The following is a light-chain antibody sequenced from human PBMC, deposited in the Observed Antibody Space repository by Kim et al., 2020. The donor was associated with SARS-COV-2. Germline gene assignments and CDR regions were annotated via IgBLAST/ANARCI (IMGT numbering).Light chain of an antibody. CDR1: QAVSSY. CDR3: QQYYSYPWT. J-gene: IGKJ1*01. CDR2: AAS. V-gene: IGKV1-8*01. Sequence: AIRMTQSPSSFSASTGDRVTITCRASQAVSSYLAWYQQKPGKAPKVLIYAASTLNSGVPSRFSGSGSGTDFTLSISCLQSEDFATYYCQQYYSYPWTFGQGTKLEI.